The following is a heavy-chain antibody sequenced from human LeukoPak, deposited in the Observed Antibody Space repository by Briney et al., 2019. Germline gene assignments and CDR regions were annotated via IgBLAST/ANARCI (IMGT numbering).Heavy chain of an antibody. CDR3: ARDPGFTKLSNYFDY. D-gene: IGHD2-8*01. Sequence: GGSLRLSCAASGFTFSSYSMNWVRQAPGKGLEWVSSISSSSSYIYYADSAKGRFTISRDNAKNSLYLQMNSLRAEDTAVYYCARDPGFTKLSNYFDYWGQGTLVTVSS. CDR2: ISSSSSYI. CDR1: GFTFSSYS. J-gene: IGHJ4*02. V-gene: IGHV3-21*01.